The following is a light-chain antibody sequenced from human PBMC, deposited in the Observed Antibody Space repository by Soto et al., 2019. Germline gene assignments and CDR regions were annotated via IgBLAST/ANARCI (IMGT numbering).Light chain of an antibody. Sequence: DIQMTQSPSTLSASVGDRVTITCRASQSISSWLAWYQQKPGKAPTLLIYKASSLESGVPSRFSGSGSGTEFTLTISILQPDYFATYYCQQYNSPVAFGQGTKVEIK. CDR2: KAS. J-gene: IGKJ1*01. V-gene: IGKV1-5*03. CDR1: QSISSW. CDR3: QQYNSPVA.